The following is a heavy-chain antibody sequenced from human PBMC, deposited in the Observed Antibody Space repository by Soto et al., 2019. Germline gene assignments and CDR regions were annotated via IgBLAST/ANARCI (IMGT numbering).Heavy chain of an antibody. V-gene: IGHV1-2*02. CDR2: IKPDSGGT. CDR3: ASLKGSFDSRDHMREAHYNYVLDV. CDR1: GYIFTGFY. J-gene: IGHJ6*02. D-gene: IGHD3-22*01. Sequence: ASVKVSCKASGYIFTGFYIHWVRQAPGQGLEWMGGIKPDSGGTDYAEKFQGRVTMTRDTSINTAYMELSRLRHDDTAVYYCASLKGSFDSRDHMREAHYNYVLDVWGQATTVTFSS.